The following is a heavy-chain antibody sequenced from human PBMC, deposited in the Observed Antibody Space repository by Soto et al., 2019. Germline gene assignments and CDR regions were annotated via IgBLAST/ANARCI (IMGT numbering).Heavy chain of an antibody. V-gene: IGHV1-2*02. J-gene: IGHJ6*02. D-gene: IGHD1-26*01. CDR2: INPKNGDT. CDR1: GYTFTGYF. Sequence: ASVKVSCKASGYTFTGYFIHWVRQAPGQGLERMGCINPKNGDTYYAQRFQGRVTLTRDTSVSTAHMELTRLISDDTAVYYCARSSGSYSYYGMDVWGQGTTVTVSS. CDR3: ARSSGSYSYYGMDV.